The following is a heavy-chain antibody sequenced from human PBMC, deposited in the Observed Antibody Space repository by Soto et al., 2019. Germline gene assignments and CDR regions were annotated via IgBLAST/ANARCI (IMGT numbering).Heavy chain of an antibody. J-gene: IGHJ4*02. CDR3: ARTYDYFDY. CDR1: GGSISSYY. Sequence: SETLSLTCTVSGGSISSYYWSWIRQPPGKGLEWIGYIYYSGSTNYNPSLKSRVTISVDTSKNQFSLKLSSVTAADTAVYYCARTYDYFDYWGQGTLVTVSS. CDR2: IYYSGST. V-gene: IGHV4-59*01. D-gene: IGHD2-21*01.